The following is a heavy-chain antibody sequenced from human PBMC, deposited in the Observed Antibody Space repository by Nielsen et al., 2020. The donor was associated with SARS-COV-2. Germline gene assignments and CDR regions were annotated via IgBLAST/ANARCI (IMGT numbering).Heavy chain of an antibody. V-gene: IGHV3-33*01. Sequence: GESLKISCAASGFTFSSYGMHWVRQAPGKGLEWVAVIWYDGSNKYYADSVKGRFTISRDNSKNTLYLQMNSLRAEDTAVYYCARGGGDYDAFDIWGQGTMVTVSS. CDR1: GFTFSSYG. CDR2: IWYDGSNK. CDR3: ARGGGDYDAFDI. J-gene: IGHJ3*02. D-gene: IGHD2-21*02.